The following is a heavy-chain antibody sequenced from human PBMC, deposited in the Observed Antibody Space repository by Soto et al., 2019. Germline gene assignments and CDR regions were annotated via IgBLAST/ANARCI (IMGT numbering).Heavy chain of an antibody. J-gene: IGHJ3*02. D-gene: IGHD3-3*01. Sequence: QVQLVESGGGVVQPGRSLRLSCAASGFTFSSYGMHWVRQAPGKGLEWVAVISYDGSNKYYADSVKGRFTISRDNSKNTLYLQMNNLRAEDTAVYYCAKDRALLRFLEWLLDDAFDIWGQGTMVTVSS. CDR2: ISYDGSNK. CDR1: GFTFSSYG. CDR3: AKDRALLRFLEWLLDDAFDI. V-gene: IGHV3-30*18.